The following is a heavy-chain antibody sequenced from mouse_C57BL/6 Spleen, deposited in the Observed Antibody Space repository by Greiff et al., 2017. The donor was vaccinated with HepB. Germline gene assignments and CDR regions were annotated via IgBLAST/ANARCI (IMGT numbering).Heavy chain of an antibody. V-gene: IGHV1-19*01. Sequence: EVQLQQSGPVLVKPGASVKMSCKASGYTFTDYYMNWVKQSHGKSLEWIGVINPYNGGTSYNQKFKGKATLTVDKSSSTAYMELNSLTAEDSAVYYCASEGTMVTAGAMDYWGQGTSVTVSS. D-gene: IGHD2-2*01. CDR1: GYTFTDYY. CDR3: ASEGTMVTAGAMDY. J-gene: IGHJ4*01. CDR2: INPYNGGT.